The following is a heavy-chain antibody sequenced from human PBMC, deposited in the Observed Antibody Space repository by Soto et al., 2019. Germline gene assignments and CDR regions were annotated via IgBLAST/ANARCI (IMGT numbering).Heavy chain of an antibody. D-gene: IGHD6-13*01. V-gene: IGHV4-4*07. CDR1: GGSISSYY. J-gene: IGHJ6*02. CDR3: ARDFPDSSSWYTPYYYCMDV. Sequence: QVQLQESGPGLVKPSETLSLTCTVSGGSISSYYWSWIRQPAGKGLEWIGRIYTSGSTNYNPSLKSRVTKSVDTAKNQFSLKLSSVTAADTAVYYCARDFPDSSSWYTPYYYCMDVWGQGTTVTVSS. CDR2: IYTSGST.